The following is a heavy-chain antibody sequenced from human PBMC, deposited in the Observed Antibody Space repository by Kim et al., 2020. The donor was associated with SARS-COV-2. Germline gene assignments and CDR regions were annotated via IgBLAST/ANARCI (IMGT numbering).Heavy chain of an antibody. Sequence: TLSLTCTVSGASISGTTYYWSWIRQHPGKGLEWIGSIHHSGSAYYNPSLESRLTISVDTSETHFSLNLASVTAADTAVYYCARGGRYNSFDPWGQGILVTVSS. CDR3: ARGGRYNSFDP. CDR2: IHHSGSA. V-gene: IGHV4-31*03. CDR1: GASISGTTYY. J-gene: IGHJ5*02.